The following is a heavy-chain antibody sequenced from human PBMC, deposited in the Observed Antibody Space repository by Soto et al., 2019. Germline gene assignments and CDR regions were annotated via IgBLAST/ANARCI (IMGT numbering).Heavy chain of an antibody. Sequence: GASVKVSCKASGYTFTSYAMHWVRQAPGQRLEWMGWINAGNGNTKYSQKFQGRVTITRDTSASTAYMELSSLRSEDTAVYYCATNYIHHPPYFHGLDVWAQRTTVTVSS. J-gene: IGHJ6*01. CDR1: GYTFTSYA. V-gene: IGHV1-3*01. CDR3: ATNYIHHPPYFHGLDV. CDR2: INAGNGNT. D-gene: IGHD1-7*01.